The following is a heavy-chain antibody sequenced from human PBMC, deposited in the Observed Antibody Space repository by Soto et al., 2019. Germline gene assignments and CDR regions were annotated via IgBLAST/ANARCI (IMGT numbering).Heavy chain of an antibody. Sequence: ESCPTLVNPTQTLTLTCTFSGFSLSTSGMCVSWIRQPPGKALEWLALIDWDDDKYYSTSLKTRLTISKDTSKNQVVLTMTNMDPVDTATYYCARARSRDGYNYFDYWGQGTLVTVSS. V-gene: IGHV2-70*01. CDR1: GFSLSTSGMC. D-gene: IGHD5-12*01. J-gene: IGHJ4*02. CDR3: ARARSRDGYNYFDY. CDR2: IDWDDDK.